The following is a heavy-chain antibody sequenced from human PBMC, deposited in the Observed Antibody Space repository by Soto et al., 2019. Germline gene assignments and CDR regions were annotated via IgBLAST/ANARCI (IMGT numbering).Heavy chain of an antibody. V-gene: IGHV6-1*01. CDR3: ARAGVSYAFDI. CDR2: TYYRSKWYN. CDR1: GDSVSSNMGA. Sequence: SHTVSRTCAICGDSVSSNMGAWNWNRQSPSRGLEWLGRTYYRSKWYNDYAVSVKSRITINPDTSKNQFSLQLNSVTPEDTAVYYCARAGVSYAFDIWGQGTMVTVSS. J-gene: IGHJ3*02. D-gene: IGHD3-10*01.